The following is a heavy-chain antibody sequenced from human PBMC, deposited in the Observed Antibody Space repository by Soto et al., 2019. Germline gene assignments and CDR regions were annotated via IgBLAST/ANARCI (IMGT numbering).Heavy chain of an antibody. CDR3: AREVSGGYAPEDY. Sequence: ASVKVSCKASGYTFSNFSMHWVRQTPGQRLEWMGWINPGNGNTKYSQTFQGRVTITRDTSASTAYMELSSLRSEDTAVYYCAREVSGGYAPEDYWGQGTLVTVSS. D-gene: IGHD2-15*01. V-gene: IGHV1-3*01. CDR2: INPGNGNT. CDR1: GYTFSNFS. J-gene: IGHJ4*02.